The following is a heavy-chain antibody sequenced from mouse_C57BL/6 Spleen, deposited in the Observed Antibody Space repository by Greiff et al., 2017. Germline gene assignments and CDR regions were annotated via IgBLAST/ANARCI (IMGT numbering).Heavy chain of an antibody. CDR2: LYPGDGDT. V-gene: IGHV1-82*01. J-gene: IGHJ1*03. D-gene: IGHD1-1*01. Sequence: QVQLQQSGPELVKPGASVKISCKASGYAFSSSWMNWVKQRPGKGLEWIGRLYPGDGDTNYNGKFKGKATLTADKSSSTAYMQLSSLTSEDSAVYFCAREALYYYGSSRYFDVWGTGTTVTVSS. CDR1: GYAFSSSW. CDR3: AREALYYYGSSRYFDV.